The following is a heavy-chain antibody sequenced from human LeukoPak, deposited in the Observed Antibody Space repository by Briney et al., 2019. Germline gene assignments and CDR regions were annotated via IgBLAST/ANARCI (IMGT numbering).Heavy chain of an antibody. J-gene: IGHJ4*02. Sequence: ASVKVSCKASGGTFSSYAISWVRQAPGQGLEWMGRIIPIFGTANYAQKFQGRVTITTDESTSTAYMELSSLRSEDTAVYYCAVYSSGWYGENYYFDYWGQGILVTVSS. V-gene: IGHV1-69*05. CDR3: AVYSSGWYGENYYFDY. CDR2: IIPIFGTA. D-gene: IGHD6-19*01. CDR1: GGTFSSYA.